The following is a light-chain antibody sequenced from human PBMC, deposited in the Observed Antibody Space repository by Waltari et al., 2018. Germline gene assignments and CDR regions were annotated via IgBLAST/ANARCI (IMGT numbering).Light chain of an antibody. J-gene: IGLJ2*01. CDR3: SSYTSSSTVV. Sequence: QSALTHPASVSGSPGPSLTVSCTRTSSDVVGYNYVPWYQQHPGKAPKLMIYDVSNPPSGVSNRFSGSKSGNTASLTISGLQAEDEADYYCSSYTSSSTVVFGGGTKLTVL. CDR1: SSDVVGYNY. V-gene: IGLV2-14*01. CDR2: DVS.